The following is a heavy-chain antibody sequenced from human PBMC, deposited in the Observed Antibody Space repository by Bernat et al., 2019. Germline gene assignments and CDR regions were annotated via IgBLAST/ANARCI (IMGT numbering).Heavy chain of an antibody. J-gene: IGHJ3*02. D-gene: IGHD2-21*02. CDR3: ARGDNGFQI. Sequence: QVQLVESGGGMVQPGRSLRLSCAASGFSFSNYGMQWIRQAPGKGLEWVAVIWYDGNSKYYADSVKGRFTISRDNSKNTLYLQMDGLRVEDTAVYYCARGDNGFQIWGQGTMVTVSS. CDR1: GFSFSNYG. CDR2: IWYDGNSK. V-gene: IGHV3-33*01.